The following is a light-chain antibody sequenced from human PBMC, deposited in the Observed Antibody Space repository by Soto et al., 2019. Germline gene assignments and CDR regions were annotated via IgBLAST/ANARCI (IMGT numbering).Light chain of an antibody. CDR2: DAS. V-gene: IGKV3-15*01. Sequence: EIVLTQSPATLSLSPGERATLSCRASQSVSSYLAWYQQKPGQAPRLLIYDASTRATGIPARFSGSGSGTEFTLTISSLQSEDFAFYYCQQYYKWPQTFGQGTKVDIK. CDR1: QSVSSY. J-gene: IGKJ1*01. CDR3: QQYYKWPQT.